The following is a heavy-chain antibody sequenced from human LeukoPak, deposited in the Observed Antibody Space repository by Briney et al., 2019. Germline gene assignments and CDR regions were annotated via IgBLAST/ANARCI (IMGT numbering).Heavy chain of an antibody. CDR2: ISYDGSNK. D-gene: IGHD5-24*01. V-gene: IGHV3-30-3*01. CDR3: APDGYNYLADAFDI. J-gene: IGHJ3*02. CDR1: GFTFSSYA. Sequence: GGSLRLSCAASGFTFSSYAMHWVRQAPGKGLEWVAVISYDGSNKYYADSVKGRFTISRDNSKNTLYLQMNSLRAEDTAVYYCAPDGYNYLADAFDIWGQGTMVTVSS.